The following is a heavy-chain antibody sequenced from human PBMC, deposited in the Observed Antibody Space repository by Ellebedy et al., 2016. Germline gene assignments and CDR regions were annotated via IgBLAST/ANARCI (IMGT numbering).Heavy chain of an antibody. CDR1: GFTFSDYY. Sequence: GGSLRLSCAASGFTFSDYYMSWISQAPGKGLEWVSYISSSSTYRNNADSVRGRFTISRDTAKNSLSLQMNSLRAEDTAVYYCARDRGGDIVVVPAAITDYYYYYGMDVWGQGTMVTVSS. CDR2: ISSSSTYR. V-gene: IGHV3-11*06. J-gene: IGHJ6*02. CDR3: ARDRGGDIVVVPAAITDYYYYYGMDV. D-gene: IGHD2-2*01.